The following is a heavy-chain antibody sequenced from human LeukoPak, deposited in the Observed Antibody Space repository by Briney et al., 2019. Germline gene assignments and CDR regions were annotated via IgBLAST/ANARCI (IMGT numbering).Heavy chain of an antibody. V-gene: IGHV3-23*01. CDR1: GFTFSSYA. J-gene: IGHJ3*02. D-gene: IGHD5-18*01. CDR2: ISGSGGST. Sequence: GGSLRLSCAASGFTFSSYAMSWVRQAPGKGLEWVSAISGSGGSTYYADSVKGRFTISRDNSKNTLYLQMNSLRAEDTAVSYCAKDLLPGYTYGLDAFDIWGQGTMVTVSS. CDR3: AKDLLPGYTYGLDAFDI.